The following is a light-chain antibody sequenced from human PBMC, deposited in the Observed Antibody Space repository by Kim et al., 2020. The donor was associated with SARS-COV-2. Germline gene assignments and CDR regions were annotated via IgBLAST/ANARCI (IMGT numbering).Light chain of an antibody. CDR3: QQYAHSPLT. Sequence: PGERATLSCRASQSVSRSYLAWYQQKPGQAPRPLIHGASNRATGIPDRFSGSQSGTDFTLTISGLDPEGFAVYYCQQYAHSPLTFGQGTQVDI. J-gene: IGKJ1*01. CDR2: GAS. V-gene: IGKV3-20*01. CDR1: QSVSRSY.